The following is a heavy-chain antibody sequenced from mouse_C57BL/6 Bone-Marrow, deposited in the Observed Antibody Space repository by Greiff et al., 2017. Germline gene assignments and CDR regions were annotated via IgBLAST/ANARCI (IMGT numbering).Heavy chain of an antibody. Sequence: QVQLKQSGAELVKPGASVKMSCKASGYTFTSYWITWVQQRPGQGLVWIGDIYPGSGSTNYNEKFKSKATLTVDTSSSTAYMQLSSLTSEDSAVYYCARPYYSNYWYFDVWGTGTTVTVSS. CDR3: ARPYYSNYWYFDV. V-gene: IGHV1-55*01. CDR2: IYPGSGST. D-gene: IGHD2-5*01. CDR1: GYTFTSYW. J-gene: IGHJ1*03.